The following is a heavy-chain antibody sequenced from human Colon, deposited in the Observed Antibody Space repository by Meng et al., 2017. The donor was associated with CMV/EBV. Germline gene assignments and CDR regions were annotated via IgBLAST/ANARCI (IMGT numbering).Heavy chain of an antibody. J-gene: IGHJ6*03. CDR1: GGFISGSSYY. CDR2: MYYSGNT. V-gene: IGHV4-39*07. D-gene: IGHD3-22*01. CDR3: ARTVQWLAPFYYYMDV. Sequence: QLQLPESGPGLVKASATLSLTCTVSGGFISGSSYYWGWIRQPPGKGLEWIGSMYYSGNTHYKSSLKSRVTISVDTSKNQFSLRLNSVTAADTAVYYCARTVQWLAPFYYYMDVWGKGTLVTVSS.